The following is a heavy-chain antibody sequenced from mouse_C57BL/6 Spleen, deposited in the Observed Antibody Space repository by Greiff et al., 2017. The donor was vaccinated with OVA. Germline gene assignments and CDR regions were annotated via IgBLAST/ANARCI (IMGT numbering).Heavy chain of an antibody. V-gene: IGHV5-17*01. Sequence: EVQGVESGGGLVKPGGSLKLSCAASGFTFSDYGMHWVRQAPEKGLEWVGYISTGSSTIYYADTVKGRFTISEHNAKNTLFLQMTRLSDEDAAMFYCARGCFAYWGQGTLVTVSA. CDR1: GFTFSDYG. J-gene: IGHJ3*01. CDR3: ARGCFAY. CDR2: ISTGSSTI.